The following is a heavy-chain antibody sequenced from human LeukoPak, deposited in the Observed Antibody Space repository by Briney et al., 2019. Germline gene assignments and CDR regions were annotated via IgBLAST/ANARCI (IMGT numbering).Heavy chain of an antibody. V-gene: IGHV3-7*04. CDR2: IKQDGSEK. CDR1: GFTFSSYW. Sequence: GGSLRLSCAASGFTFSSYWMSWVRQAPGKGLEWVANIKQDGSEKYYVDSVKGRFTISRDNAKNSLYLQMNSLRAEDTAVYYCAREDAMVRGVIIGNYFDYWGQGTVVTVSS. J-gene: IGHJ4*02. D-gene: IGHD3-10*01. CDR3: AREDAMVRGVIIGNYFDY.